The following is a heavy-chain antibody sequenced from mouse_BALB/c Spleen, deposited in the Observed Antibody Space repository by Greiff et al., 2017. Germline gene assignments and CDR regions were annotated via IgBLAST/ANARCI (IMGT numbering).Heavy chain of an antibody. J-gene: IGHJ2*01. Sequence: VQLQQSGAELAKPGASVKMSCKASGYTFTSYWMHWVKQRPGQGLEWIGYINPSTGYTEYNQKFKDKATLTADKSSSTAYMQLSSLTSEDSAVYYCARSIRAFDDWGQGTTLTVSS. CDR1: GYTFTSYW. CDR2: INPSTGYT. V-gene: IGHV1-7*01. CDR3: ARSIRAFDD.